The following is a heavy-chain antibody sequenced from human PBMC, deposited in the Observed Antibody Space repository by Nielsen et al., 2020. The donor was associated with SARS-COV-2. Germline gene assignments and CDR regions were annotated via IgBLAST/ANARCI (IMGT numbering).Heavy chain of an antibody. D-gene: IGHD4-17*01. V-gene: IGHV3-23*01. CDR2: ISGSGGST. Sequence: GESLKISCAASGFTFSSYAMSWVRQAPGKGLEWVSAISGSGGSTYYADSVKGRFTISRDNAKNTLYLQMNSLRAEDTAVYYCAREGGLTTVSPGYYYYYYMDVCGKGTTVTVSS. CDR1: GFTFSSYA. J-gene: IGHJ6*03. CDR3: AREGGLTTVSPGYYYYYYMDV.